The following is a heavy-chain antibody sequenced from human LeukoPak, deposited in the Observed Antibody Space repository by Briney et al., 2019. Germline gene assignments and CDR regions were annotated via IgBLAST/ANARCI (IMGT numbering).Heavy chain of an antibody. CDR3: ARTSYYYDSSGYRDYYYYGMDV. CDR2: IIPIFGTA. J-gene: IGHJ6*02. V-gene: IGHV1-69*13. D-gene: IGHD3-22*01. Sequence: GASVKVSCKASGGTFSSYAISWVRQAPGQGLEWMGGIIPIFGTANYAQKFQGRVTITADESTSTAYMELSSLRSEDAAVYYCARTSYYYDSSGYRDYYYYGMDVWGQGTTVTVSS. CDR1: GGTFSSYA.